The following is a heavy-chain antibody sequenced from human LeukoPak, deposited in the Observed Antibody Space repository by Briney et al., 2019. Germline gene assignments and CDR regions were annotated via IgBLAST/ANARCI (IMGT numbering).Heavy chain of an antibody. CDR3: ARGYCSSTSCSYFDS. CDR2: INPNSGGT. Sequence: GASVKVSCKASGYTFTGYYMHWVRQAPGQGLEWMGWINPNSGGTNYAQKFQGRVTMTRDTSISTAHMELSRLRSDDTAVYYCARGYCSSTSCSYFDSWGQGTLVTVSS. V-gene: IGHV1-2*02. D-gene: IGHD2-2*01. CDR1: GYTFTGYY. J-gene: IGHJ4*02.